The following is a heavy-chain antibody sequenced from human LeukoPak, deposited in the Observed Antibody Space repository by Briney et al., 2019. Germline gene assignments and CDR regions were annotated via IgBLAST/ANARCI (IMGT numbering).Heavy chain of an antibody. CDR1: GFTFSTYG. V-gene: IGHV3-23*01. D-gene: IGHD2-15*01. Sequence: GGSLRLSCAASGFTFSTYGMSWVRQAPGKGLEWVSSISGSGASTYYADSVKGRFTISRDNSRNTLYLQMTSLRAEDTALYYCATGSAFSFDYWGQGTLVTVSS. CDR3: ATGSAFSFDY. CDR2: ISGSGAST. J-gene: IGHJ4*02.